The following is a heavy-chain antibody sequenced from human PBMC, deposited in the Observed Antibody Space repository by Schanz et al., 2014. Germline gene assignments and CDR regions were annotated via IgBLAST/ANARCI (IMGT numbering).Heavy chain of an antibody. Sequence: QVQLQESGPGLVKPSQTLSLTCTVSGGSIRSGTYYWSWIRQPAGKALEWVGRVFPNGITNYNPSLKSRVPIPLDTAKNGFPLALTSRTAADTAVYYCARDTTWRLDLWGRGTLVTVSS. CDR1: GGSIRSGTYY. J-gene: IGHJ2*01. CDR3: ARDTTWRLDL. D-gene: IGHD1-1*01. CDR2: VFPNGIT. V-gene: IGHV4-61*02.